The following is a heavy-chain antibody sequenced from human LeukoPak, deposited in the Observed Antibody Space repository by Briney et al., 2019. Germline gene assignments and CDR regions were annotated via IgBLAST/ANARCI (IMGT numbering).Heavy chain of an antibody. J-gene: IGHJ1*01. CDR1: GYSFTSYW. V-gene: IGHV5-10-1*01. CDR3: ARSEGMDYDILTGYYRPAEYFQH. Sequence: GESLKISCKGSGYSFTSYWISWVRQMPGKGLEWMGRIYPSDSYTNYSPSFQGHVTISADNSISTAYLQWSSLKASDTAMYYCARSEGMDYDILTGYYRPAEYFQHWGQGTLVTVSS. D-gene: IGHD3-9*01. CDR2: IYPSDSYT.